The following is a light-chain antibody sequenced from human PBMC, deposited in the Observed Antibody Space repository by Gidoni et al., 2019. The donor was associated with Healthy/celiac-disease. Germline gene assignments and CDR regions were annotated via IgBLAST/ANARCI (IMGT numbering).Light chain of an antibody. CDR1: QSVSSS. J-gene: IGKJ1*01. CDR2: DAS. Sequence: EIVLTQSPATLSLSPGERATLSCRASQSVSSSLAWYKQKPGQAPRLLIYDASNRATGIPARFSGRGSGTDFTLTISSLEPEDFAVYYCQQRSNWPPWTFGQGTKVEIK. CDR3: QQRSNWPPWT. V-gene: IGKV3-11*01.